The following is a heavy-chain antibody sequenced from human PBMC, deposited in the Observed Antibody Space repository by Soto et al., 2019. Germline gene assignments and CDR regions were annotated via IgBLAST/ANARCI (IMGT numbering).Heavy chain of an antibody. V-gene: IGHV1-46*01. CDR3: ARDPFLRYSSSWYQDYYGMDV. Sequence: ASVKVSCKASGYTFTSYYMHWLRQAPGQGLEWMGIINPSGGSTSYAQKFQGRVTMTRDTSTSTVYMELSSLRSEDTAVYYCARDPFLRYSSSWYQDYYGMDVWGQGTTVTVSS. J-gene: IGHJ6*02. CDR2: INPSGGST. CDR1: GYTFTSYY. D-gene: IGHD6-13*01.